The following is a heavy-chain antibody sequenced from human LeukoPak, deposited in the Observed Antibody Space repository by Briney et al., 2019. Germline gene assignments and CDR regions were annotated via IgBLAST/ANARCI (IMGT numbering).Heavy chain of an antibody. D-gene: IGHD2-2*02. CDR2: ISYDGSYK. V-gene: IGHV3-30*03. J-gene: IGHJ6*02. CDR3: ARPICSSTSCYSYYYYYGMDV. CDR1: GFTFSSYG. Sequence: PGGSLRLSCVASGFTFSSYGMHWVRQAPGKGLEWVALISYDGSYKYYADSVKGRFTISRDNPKNTLYLQMNSLRGEDTAVYYCARPICSSTSCYSYYYYYGMDVWGQGTTVTVSS.